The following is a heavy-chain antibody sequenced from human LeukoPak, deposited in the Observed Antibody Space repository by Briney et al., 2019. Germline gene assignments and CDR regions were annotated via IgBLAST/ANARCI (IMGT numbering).Heavy chain of an antibody. CDR3: ARSDYHNSGSHTVFDAFDI. V-gene: IGHV4-4*02. D-gene: IGHD3-10*01. Sequence: PSETLSLTCAVSGGSISSSNWWSWVRQPPGKGLEWIGEIYHSGSTNYNPSLKSRVTISVDKSKNQFSLKLSFVTAADTAMYYCARSDYHNSGSHTVFDAFDIWGQGTRVTVSS. CDR1: GGSISSSNW. J-gene: IGHJ3*02. CDR2: IYHSGST.